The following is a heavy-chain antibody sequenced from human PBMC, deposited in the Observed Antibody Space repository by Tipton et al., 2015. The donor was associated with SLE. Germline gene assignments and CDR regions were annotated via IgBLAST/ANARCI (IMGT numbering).Heavy chain of an antibody. V-gene: IGHV3-23*03. CDR1: GFFFSDYT. D-gene: IGHD3-3*01. CDR3: ARFGAMLSRFQYPRDA. CDR2: IYSAGSGT. J-gene: IGHJ6*03. Sequence: SLRLSCAASGFFFSDYTMNWVRQAPGKGLEWVSIIYSAGSGTDYADSVKGRFTISRDNLKSTLYLQMNSLRAEDTAVYYCARFGAMLSRFQYPRDAWGTGITVAVCS.